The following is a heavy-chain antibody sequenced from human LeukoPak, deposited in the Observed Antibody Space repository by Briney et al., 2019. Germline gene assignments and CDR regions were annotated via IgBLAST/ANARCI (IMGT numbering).Heavy chain of an antibody. CDR3: ARGSSGWYVDAFDI. J-gene: IGHJ3*02. CDR2: ISWNSGRI. Sequence: GGSLRLSCAASGFTFDDYAMHWVRQAPGKGLEWVSRISWNSGRIGYADSVKGRFTISRDNAKNSLYLQMNSLRAEDAAVYYCARGSSGWYVDAFDIWGQGTMVTVSS. V-gene: IGHV3-9*01. CDR1: GFTFDDYA. D-gene: IGHD6-19*01.